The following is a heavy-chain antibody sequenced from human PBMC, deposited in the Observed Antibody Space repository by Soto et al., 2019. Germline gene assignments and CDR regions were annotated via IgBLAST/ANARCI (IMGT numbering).Heavy chain of an antibody. CDR1: GGSFSGYY. D-gene: IGHD3-3*01. CDR2: INHSGST. Sequence: QVQLQQWGAGLLKPSETLSLTCAVYGGSFSGYYWSWVRQPPGKGLEWIGEINHSGSTNYNPSLKSRVTISVDTSKNQFSLKLSSVTAADTAVYYCARGVYGPIFGEVSLDYWGQGTLVTVSS. CDR3: ARGVYGPIFGEVSLDY. V-gene: IGHV4-34*01. J-gene: IGHJ4*02.